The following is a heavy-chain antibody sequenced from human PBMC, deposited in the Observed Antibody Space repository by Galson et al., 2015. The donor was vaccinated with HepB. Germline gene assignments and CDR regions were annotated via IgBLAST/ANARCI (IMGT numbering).Heavy chain of an antibody. J-gene: IGHJ4*02. D-gene: IGHD3-10*01. Sequence: SVKVSCKASGYTFNDYGICWVRQAPGQGLEWMGCIRTYNGNTSNPQKFQGRVTLTTDTSTSTAYMELRSLKSDDTAVYYCARGNYYAPGSYYFWGQGTLVTVSS. CDR3: ARGNYYAPGSYYF. CDR1: GYTFNDYG. V-gene: IGHV1-18*01. CDR2: IRTYNGNT.